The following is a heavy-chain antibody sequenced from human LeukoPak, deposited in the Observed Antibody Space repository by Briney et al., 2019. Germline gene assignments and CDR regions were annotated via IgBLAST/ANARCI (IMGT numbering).Heavy chain of an antibody. Sequence: PSETLSLTCTVSGGSISSSSYYWGWIRQPPGKGLEWIGSIYYSGSTYYNPSLKSRVTISVDTSKNQFCLKLSSVTAADTAVYYCARQSPRRIFGVSTPVAYWGQGTLVTVSS. CDR1: GGSISSSSYY. CDR2: IYYSGST. J-gene: IGHJ4*02. V-gene: IGHV4-39*01. CDR3: ARQSPRRIFGVSTPVAY. D-gene: IGHD3-3*01.